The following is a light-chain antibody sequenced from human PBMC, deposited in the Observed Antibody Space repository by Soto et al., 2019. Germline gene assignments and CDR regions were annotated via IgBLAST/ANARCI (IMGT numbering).Light chain of an antibody. CDR1: QSVSRN. J-gene: IGKJ2*01. CDR2: GAS. CDR3: QQYGSSPMYT. Sequence: VLTQSPATLSVSPGDRATLSCRASQSVSRNLAWYQQKPGRAPRLLIYGASTRATGVPARFSGSGSGTEFTLTISRLEPEDFAVYYCQQYGSSPMYTFGQGTKLEIK. V-gene: IGKV3-20*01.